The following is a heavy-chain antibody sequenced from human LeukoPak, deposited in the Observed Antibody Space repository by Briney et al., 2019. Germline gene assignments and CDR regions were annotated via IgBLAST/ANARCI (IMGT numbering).Heavy chain of an antibody. V-gene: IGHV3-23*01. CDR1: GFTFSSYA. J-gene: IGHJ4*02. CDR2: IGGSGTRT. CDR3: AKSSIGSSIWLLDY. D-gene: IGHD6-13*01. Sequence: GGSLRLSCAASGFTFSSYAMSWVRQAPGKGLEWVSGIGGSGTRTYYADSVKGRFTISRDNSKNTLYLQMNSLRADDTALYYCAKSSIGSSIWLLDYRGQGTLVTVSS.